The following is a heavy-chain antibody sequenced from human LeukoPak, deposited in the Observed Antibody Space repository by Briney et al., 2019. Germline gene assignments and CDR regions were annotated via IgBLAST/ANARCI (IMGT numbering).Heavy chain of an antibody. CDR1: GYTFTSYD. CDR3: ARGGIRPVAAAANDY. CDR2: MNTNSGNT. D-gene: IGHD6-13*01. Sequence: ASAKVSCKASGYTFTSYDINWVRQATGQGLEWMGWMNTNSGNTGYAQTFQGRVTMTRNTPISTAYMELSSLRSEDTAVYYCARGGIRPVAAAANDYWGQGTLVTVSS. V-gene: IGHV1-8*01. J-gene: IGHJ4*02.